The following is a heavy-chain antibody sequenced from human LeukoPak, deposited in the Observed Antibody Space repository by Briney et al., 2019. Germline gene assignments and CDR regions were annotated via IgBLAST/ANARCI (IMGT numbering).Heavy chain of an antibody. CDR2: IRYDGSNK. CDR1: GFTFSSYG. CDR3: ARDRESYYCSTTNCYLNY. V-gene: IGHV3-30*02. J-gene: IGHJ4*02. Sequence: SGGSLRLSCAASGFTFSSYGMHWVRQAPGKGLEWVAFIRYDGSNKYYADSVKGRFTISRDNSKNTQYLQMNSLRAEDTAVYYCARDRESYYCSTTNCYLNYWGQGSLVTVSS. D-gene: IGHD2-2*01.